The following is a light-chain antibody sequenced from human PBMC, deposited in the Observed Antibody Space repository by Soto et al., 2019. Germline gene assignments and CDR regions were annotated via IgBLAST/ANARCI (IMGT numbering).Light chain of an antibody. CDR2: GAS. Sequence: LTQFPCPLSLAPGESATISCRASQSVSSSYLAWYQQKPGQAPRLLIYGASSRATGIPDRFGGSGSGTDYPLTIRRLEPEDFAVYYCQQYGSSPWTVGQGTKWIS. CDR3: QQYGSSPWT. CDR1: QSVSSSY. V-gene: IGKV3-20*01. J-gene: IGKJ1*01.